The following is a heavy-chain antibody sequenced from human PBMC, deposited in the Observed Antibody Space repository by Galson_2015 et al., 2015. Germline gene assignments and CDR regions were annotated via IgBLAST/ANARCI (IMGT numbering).Heavy chain of an antibody. Sequence: SVKVSCKASGYTFTSYGISWVRQAPGQGLEWMGWISADNGDTSYEQTVQGRATMTRDTSTRTAYMEMRSLRSDDTAVYFCARNELLGSTLDSWGQGTLVIVSP. CDR2: ISADNGDT. CDR1: GYTFTSYG. V-gene: IGHV1-18*04. CDR3: ARNELLGSTLDS. D-gene: IGHD2-21*01. J-gene: IGHJ4*02.